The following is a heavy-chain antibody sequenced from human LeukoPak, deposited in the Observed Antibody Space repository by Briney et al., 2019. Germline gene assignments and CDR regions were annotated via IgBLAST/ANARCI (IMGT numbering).Heavy chain of an antibody. CDR1: GYTFPGYY. D-gene: IGHD2-21*01. CDR3: ARTAYCGGDCLPYYFDY. CDR2: INPNSGGT. J-gene: IGHJ4*02. Sequence: GASVKVSCKASGYTFPGYYMHWVRQSPGQGLEWMGWINPNSGGTNYAQKFQGRVTMTRDTSISTAYMELSRLRSDDTAVYYCARTAYCGGDCLPYYFDYWGQGTLVTVSS. V-gene: IGHV1-2*02.